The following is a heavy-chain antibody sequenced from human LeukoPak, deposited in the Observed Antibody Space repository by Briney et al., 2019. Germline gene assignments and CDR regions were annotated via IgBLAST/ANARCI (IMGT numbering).Heavy chain of an antibody. CDR2: ISGSGGST. CDR3: ARDLLEYYYDSSGYPGY. Sequence: PGGSLRLSCAASGFTFSSYAMGWVRQAPGKGLEWVSSISGSGGSTYYADSVKGRFTISRDNAKNSLYLQMNSLRAEDTAVYYCARDLLEYYYDSSGYPGYWGQGTLVTVSS. D-gene: IGHD3-22*01. CDR1: GFTFSSYA. V-gene: IGHV3-23*01. J-gene: IGHJ4*02.